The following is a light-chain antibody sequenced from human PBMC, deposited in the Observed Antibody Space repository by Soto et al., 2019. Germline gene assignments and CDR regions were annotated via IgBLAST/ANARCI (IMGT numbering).Light chain of an antibody. J-gene: IGLJ2*01. CDR3: SSYTTDNTHV. CDR1: SNDVGAFEY. CDR2: EIF. Sequence: QSALTQPASVSASPRQSISISCSGTSNDVGAFEYVSWYQQHPGKAPKLMIFEIFNRPSGISNRFSGSKSGNTASLTISGLQAEDEAYYYCSSYTTDNTHVFGGGTKLTVL. V-gene: IGLV2-14*01.